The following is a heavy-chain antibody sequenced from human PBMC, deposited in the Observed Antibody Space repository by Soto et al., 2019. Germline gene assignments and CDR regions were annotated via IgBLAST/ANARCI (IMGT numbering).Heavy chain of an antibody. CDR1: GYTFTSYY. D-gene: IGHD6-6*01. J-gene: IGHJ5*02. V-gene: IGHV1-46*01. CDR2: ITPSGGST. CDR3: ARDLCHIAARRRSRWLQLSWFDP. Sequence: ASVKVSCKASGYTFTSYYMHWVRQAPGHGLEWMGIITPSGGSTSYAQKFQGRVTMTRDTSTSTVYMELSSLRSEDTAVYYCARDLCHIAARRRSRWLQLSWFDPWGQGTLVTVSS.